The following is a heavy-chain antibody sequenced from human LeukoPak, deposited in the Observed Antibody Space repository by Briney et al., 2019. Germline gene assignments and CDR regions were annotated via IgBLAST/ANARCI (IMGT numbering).Heavy chain of an antibody. CDR1: GGSISSYY. CDR2: IYYSGSN. V-gene: IGHV4-59*01. CDR3: ARDKTEGYYYYYMDV. J-gene: IGHJ6*03. Sequence: SETLSLTCTVSGGSISSYYWSWIRQPPGTGLEWIGYIYYSGSNNYNPSLKSRVTISVDTSKNQFSLKLSSVTAADTAVYYCARDKTEGYYYYYMDVWGKGTTVTVSS. D-gene: IGHD1-14*01.